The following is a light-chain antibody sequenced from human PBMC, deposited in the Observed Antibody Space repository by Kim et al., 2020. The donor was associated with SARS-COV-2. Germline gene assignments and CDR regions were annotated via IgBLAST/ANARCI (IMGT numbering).Light chain of an antibody. CDR3: NSRDSSGNHVV. V-gene: IGLV3-19*01. CDR2: GKN. J-gene: IGLJ2*01. CDR1: SLRCDY. Sequence: AFGHTVSSTCHRDSLRCDYACCYQQTPGQPPVFVMYGKNNRPSGIPGLFSGSSSGNTASLTITGAQAEDEADYYCNSRDSSGNHVVFGGGTQLTVL.